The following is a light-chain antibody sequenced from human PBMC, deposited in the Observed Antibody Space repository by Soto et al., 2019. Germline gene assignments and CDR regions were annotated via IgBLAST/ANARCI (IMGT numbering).Light chain of an antibody. V-gene: IGLV2-23*02. CDR3: LSYAGNSIWL. Sequence: QSSLTKPASLSGSPGQSITISCTGTRSDVGSYNSIAWYQQHPGKAPRVVIFEVTKRPSGISDRFPGSKSGYTASLRISGLQAEDEADYFCLSYAGNSIWLFGGGTNVTVL. CDR2: EVT. J-gene: IGLJ2*01. CDR1: RSDVGSYNS.